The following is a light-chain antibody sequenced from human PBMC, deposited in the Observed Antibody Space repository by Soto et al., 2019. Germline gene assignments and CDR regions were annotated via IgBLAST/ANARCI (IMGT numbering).Light chain of an antibody. V-gene: IGKV1-33*01. CDR3: QQFGDLTFI. CDR1: QDINNY. Sequence: DINMTQSPSSVSSSFGDRVTITFQASQDINNYLNWYQQKPGQAPKLLIYDASGLEVGVPSRFSGSGSGTHFTLTISGLQPEDIATYYCQQFGDLTFIFGQGTRLEIK. J-gene: IGKJ5*01. CDR2: DAS.